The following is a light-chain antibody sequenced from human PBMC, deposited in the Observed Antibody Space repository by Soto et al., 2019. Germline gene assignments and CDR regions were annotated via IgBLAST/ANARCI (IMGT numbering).Light chain of an antibody. J-gene: IGLJ1*01. Sequence: SVLTQPPSASGSPGQSVTISCTGTSCDVGGYNYVSWYQQHPGKAPKLMIYEVSKRPSGVPDRFSGSKSGNTASLTVSGLQAEDEADYYCSSYAGSNNPYVFGTGTKVTVL. CDR1: SCDVGGYNY. V-gene: IGLV2-8*01. CDR2: EVS. CDR3: SSYAGSNNPYV.